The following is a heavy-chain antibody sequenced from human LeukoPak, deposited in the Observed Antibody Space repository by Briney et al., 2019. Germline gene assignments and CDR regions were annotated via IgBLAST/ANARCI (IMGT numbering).Heavy chain of an antibody. CDR3: ARGGYGDYVRDFDY. CDR1: GGSFRGYY. V-gene: IGHV4-34*01. D-gene: IGHD4-17*01. CDR2: INHSGST. Sequence: SETLSLTCAVYGGSFRGYYWGWIRQPPGKGLGWIGEINHSGSTNYNPSLKSRVTISVDTSKNQFSLKLSSVTAADTAVYYCARGGYGDYVRDFDYWGQGTLVTVSS. J-gene: IGHJ4*02.